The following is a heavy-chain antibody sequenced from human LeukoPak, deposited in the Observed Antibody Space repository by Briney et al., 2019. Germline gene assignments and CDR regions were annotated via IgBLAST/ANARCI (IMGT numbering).Heavy chain of an antibody. V-gene: IGHV3-30*02. CDR3: TRSAYCTGGTCYSKTFDY. D-gene: IGHD2-15*01. Sequence: GGSLRLSCAASGFNFRNYAMHWVRQAPGKEPEWVALIRFDGSHKYYADSVRGRFTISRDNSRDTLSLQMSSLRAEDTAVYYCTRSAYCTGGTCYSKTFDYWGQGTLVTVSS. CDR1: GFNFRNYA. J-gene: IGHJ4*02. CDR2: IRFDGSHK.